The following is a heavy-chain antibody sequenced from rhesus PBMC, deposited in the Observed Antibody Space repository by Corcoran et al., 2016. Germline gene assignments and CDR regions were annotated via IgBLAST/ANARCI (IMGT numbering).Heavy chain of an antibody. V-gene: IGHV4S7*01. Sequence: QVQLQESGPGLLKPSDTLSLTCAVSGGSISGGYGWGWRRQPPGQGLEWIGSIYSSNGNTYYNPSLKSRVTISTDTSKNQFSLKLSSVTAADTAVYYCARDRYYNFWSGYYTDGLDSWGQGVVVTVSS. D-gene: IGHD3-3*01. CDR1: GGSISGGYG. J-gene: IGHJ6*01. CDR3: ARDRYYNFWSGYYTDGLDS. CDR2: IYSSNGNT.